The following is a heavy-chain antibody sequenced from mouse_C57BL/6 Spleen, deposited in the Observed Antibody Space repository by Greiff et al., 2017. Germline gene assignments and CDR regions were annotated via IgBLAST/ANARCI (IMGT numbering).Heavy chain of an antibody. V-gene: IGHV2-5*01. D-gene: IGHD2-5*01. Sequence: QVQLQQSGPGLVQPSPSLSITCTVSGFSLTSYGVHWVRQSPGKGLEWLGVIWRGGSTDYNAAFMSRLCITKDNSKSQVFFKMNSLQADDTATYYCAKNRIYSNYDFDYWGQGTTLTVSS. CDR1: GFSLTSYG. CDR3: AKNRIYSNYDFDY. J-gene: IGHJ2*01. CDR2: IWRGGST.